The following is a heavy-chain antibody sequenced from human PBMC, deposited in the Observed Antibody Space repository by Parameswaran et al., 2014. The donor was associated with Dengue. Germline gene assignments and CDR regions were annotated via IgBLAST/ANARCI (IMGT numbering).Heavy chain of an antibody. Sequence: ASVKVSCNASGGTFTSHVFSWVRQVPGQGLEWMGAIIPVFGVSNYAQKFQGRVTITADESTTTAHMDLSSLRSEDTAIYFCASTFSGPTRPRYYFDSWGQGTLVTVSS. CDR1: GGTFTSHV. J-gene: IGHJ4*02. CDR2: IIPVFGVS. V-gene: IGHV1-69*13. D-gene: IGHD2/OR15-2a*01. CDR3: ASTFSGPTRPRYYFDS.